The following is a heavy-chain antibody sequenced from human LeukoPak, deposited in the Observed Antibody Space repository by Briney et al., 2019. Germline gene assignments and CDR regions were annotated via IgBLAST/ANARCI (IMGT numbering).Heavy chain of an antibody. J-gene: IGHJ4*02. Sequence: GGSLRLSCAAAGFSFNSYEINWVRQAPGKGLGWVSYISSGGITIFYADSVKGRFTISRDNAKNSVYLQMNSLRAEDTAVYYCARVSYSGGVYWGQGTLVTVSS. CDR2: ISSGGITI. V-gene: IGHV3-48*03. CDR1: GFSFNSYE. D-gene: IGHD6-25*01. CDR3: ARVSYSGGVY.